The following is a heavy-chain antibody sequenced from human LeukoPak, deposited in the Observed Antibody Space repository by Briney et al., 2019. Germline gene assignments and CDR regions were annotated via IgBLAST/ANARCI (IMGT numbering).Heavy chain of an antibody. V-gene: IGHV4-59*01. Sequence: MASETPSLTCTVSGGSISSYYWSWIRQPPGNGLEWIGYIYYSGSINYNPSLKSRVTISVDTSKNQFSLKLSSVTAADTAVYYCARGVVGLHLGESPGLDWFDPWGQGTLVTVSS. D-gene: IGHD3-16*01. J-gene: IGHJ5*02. CDR1: GGSISSYY. CDR2: IYYSGSI. CDR3: ARGVVGLHLGESPGLDWFDP.